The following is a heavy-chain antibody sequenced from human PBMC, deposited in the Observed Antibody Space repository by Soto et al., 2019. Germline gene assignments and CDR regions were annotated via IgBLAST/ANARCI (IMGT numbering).Heavy chain of an antibody. CDR1: GFTFSSYG. V-gene: IGHV3-30*18. J-gene: IGHJ4*02. D-gene: IGHD4-17*01. CDR2: ISYDGSNK. CDR3: AKDGLHYGGLDY. Sequence: QVQLVESGGGVVQPGRSLRLSCAASGFTFSSYGMHWVRQAPGKGLEWVAVISYDGSNKYYADSVKGRFTISRDNSKNTLYLQMNSLRAEDTAVYYWAKDGLHYGGLDYWGQGTRVTVSS.